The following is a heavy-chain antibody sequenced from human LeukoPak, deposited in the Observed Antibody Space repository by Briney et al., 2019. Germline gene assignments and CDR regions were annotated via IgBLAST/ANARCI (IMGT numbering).Heavy chain of an antibody. CDR2: INHSGDT. CDR1: GGSFSGYF. CDR3: ARRYDDLGSPLND. V-gene: IGHV4-34*01. J-gene: IGHJ4*02. D-gene: IGHD3-10*01. Sequence: PSETLSLTCAVYGGSFSGYFWSWIRQPPGKGLDWIGEINHSGDTNYNPSLKSRATISVDTSKSQFSLKLSSVTAADTAVYYRARRYDDLGSPLNDWGRGTLVTVSS.